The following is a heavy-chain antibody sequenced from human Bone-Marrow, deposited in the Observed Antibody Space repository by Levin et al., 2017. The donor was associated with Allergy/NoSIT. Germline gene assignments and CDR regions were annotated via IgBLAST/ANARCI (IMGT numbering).Heavy chain of an antibody. CDR1: EFSFSSYW. V-gene: IGHV3-7*01. D-gene: IGHD4-17*01. J-gene: IGHJ6*02. CDR3: ARDRGLQIYHFYGMDV. Sequence: QRGESLKISCAASEFSFSSYWMNWVRQAPGKGLEWVAGIKQDGSEKHYVESVKGRFTVSRDNPNNSLYLQMNSLRAEDTAVYYCARDRGLQIYHFYGMDVWGQGTTVTVSS. CDR2: IKQDGSEK.